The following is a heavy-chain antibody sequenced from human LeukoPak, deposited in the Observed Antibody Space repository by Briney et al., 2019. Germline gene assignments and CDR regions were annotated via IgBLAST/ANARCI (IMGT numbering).Heavy chain of an antibody. D-gene: IGHD5-12*01. Sequence: ASVKVSCKASGYTFTGYYMHWVRQAPGQGLEWMGWINPNSGGTNYAQKFQGRVTMTRDTSISTAYMELSRLRSDDTAVHYCARVRTATRTFDYWGQGTLVTVSS. CDR1: GYTFTGYY. CDR3: ARVRTATRTFDY. J-gene: IGHJ4*02. V-gene: IGHV1-2*02. CDR2: INPNSGGT.